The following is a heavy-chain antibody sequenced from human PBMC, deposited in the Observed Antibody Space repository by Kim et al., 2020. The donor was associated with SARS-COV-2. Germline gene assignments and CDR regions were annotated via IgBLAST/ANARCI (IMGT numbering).Heavy chain of an antibody. J-gene: IGHJ4*02. CDR1: GGSISSYY. CDR3: ARSGYVAGLDY. CDR2: IYYSGST. D-gene: IGHD6-19*01. Sequence: SETLSLTCTVSGGSISSYYWSWIRQPPGKGLEWIGYIYYSGSTNYNPSLKSRVTISVDTSKNQFSLKLSSVTAADTAVYYCARSGYVAGLDYWGQGTLVT. V-gene: IGHV4-59*01.